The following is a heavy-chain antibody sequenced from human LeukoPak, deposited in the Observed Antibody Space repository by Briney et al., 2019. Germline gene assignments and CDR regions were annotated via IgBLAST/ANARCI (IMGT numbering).Heavy chain of an antibody. J-gene: IGHJ4*02. CDR2: INHSGST. CDR3: ARGVLWYGSRRYPVDY. Sequence: SETLSLTCAVYGGFFRGYYWSWMRQPPAKGLEWIGEINHSGSTNYNPSLKSRVTISVDKSKNQFSLKRSSVTDADTAVYNSARGVLWYGSRRYPVDYWGQGTLVTVSS. V-gene: IGHV4-34*01. D-gene: IGHD2-21*01. CDR1: GGFFRGYY.